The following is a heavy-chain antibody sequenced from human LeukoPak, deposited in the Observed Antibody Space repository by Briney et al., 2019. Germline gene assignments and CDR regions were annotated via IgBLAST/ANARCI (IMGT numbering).Heavy chain of an antibody. J-gene: IGHJ5*02. Sequence: GASVKVSCKASGYTFTSYGISWVRQAPGQGLEWMGWISAYNGNTNCAQKLQGRVTMTTDRSTSTAYMELRSLRSDDTAVYYCARAEDIVVVPAAFNPWGQGTLVTVSS. CDR3: ARAEDIVVVPAAFNP. CDR2: ISAYNGNT. D-gene: IGHD2-2*01. CDR1: GYTFTSYG. V-gene: IGHV1-18*01.